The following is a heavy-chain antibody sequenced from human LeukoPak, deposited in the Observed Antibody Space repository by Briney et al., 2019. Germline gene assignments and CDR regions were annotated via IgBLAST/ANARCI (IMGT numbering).Heavy chain of an antibody. Sequence: PGGSLRLSCAASGFTFSSYGMHWVRQAPGKGLEWVAVILSDGSKEFYTDSVKGRFTISRDNSKNTLYLQMNSLRAEDTAVYYCVRDVGSGWFDYWGQGTLVTVSS. CDR2: ILSDGSKE. D-gene: IGHD6-19*01. CDR3: VRDVGSGWFDY. V-gene: IGHV3-33*01. CDR1: GFTFSSYG. J-gene: IGHJ4*02.